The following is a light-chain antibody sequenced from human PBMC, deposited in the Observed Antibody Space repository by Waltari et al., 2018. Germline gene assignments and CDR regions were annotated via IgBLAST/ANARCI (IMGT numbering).Light chain of an antibody. J-gene: IGKJ3*01. V-gene: IGKV1-27*01. CDR2: AAS. CDR3: QRYNRAPFT. CDR1: QAIGNY. Sequence: DIQMTQSPSSLSASLGDRVTITCRASQAIGNYLAWYQQKPGKVPTLLIYAASTLQSGVPSRFSGSGSGTEFALTISSLQPEDVGNYYCQRYNRAPFTFGPGTKVDFK.